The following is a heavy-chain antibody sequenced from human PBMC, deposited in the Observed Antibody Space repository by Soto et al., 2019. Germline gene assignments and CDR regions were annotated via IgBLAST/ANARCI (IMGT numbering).Heavy chain of an antibody. CDR2: ISSDGSNK. V-gene: IGHV3-30-3*01. D-gene: IGHD3-16*01. CDR1: GFSFRRFA. Sequence: GGSLRLSCAASGFSFRRFATHWVRQAPGKGLEWVAVISSDGSNKYYGDSVKGRFTISRDNSKNTLSLQMNSLRADDTAVYYCARDLEEGGGGPYYYGMDVWGQGTTVTVSS. J-gene: IGHJ6*02. CDR3: ARDLEEGGGGPYYYGMDV.